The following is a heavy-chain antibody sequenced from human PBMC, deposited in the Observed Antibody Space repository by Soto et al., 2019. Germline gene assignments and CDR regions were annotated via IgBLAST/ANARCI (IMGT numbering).Heavy chain of an antibody. CDR3: ARGSDPHRQPPFDS. D-gene: IGHD6-13*01. Sequence: SETLSLTCAVYGGAFSGYYWSWIRQPPGKGLEWIGEINHRGSTKYNPSLKSRVSISVDTSTNQFSLKLSSVTAADTAVYYCARGSDPHRQPPFDSWGQGTLVTV. CDR1: GGAFSGYY. V-gene: IGHV4-34*01. CDR2: INHRGST. J-gene: IGHJ4*02.